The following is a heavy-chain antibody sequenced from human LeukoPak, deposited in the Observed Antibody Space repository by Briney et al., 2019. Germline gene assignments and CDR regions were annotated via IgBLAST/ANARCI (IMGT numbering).Heavy chain of an antibody. Sequence: GGSLRLSCAASGFTFSNAWMSWVRQAPGKGLEWVGRIKSKTDGGTTDYAAPVKGRFTISRDDSKNTLYLQMNSLKTEDTAVYYCTTVFDGSGSSTFDYWGQGTLVTVSS. CDR1: GFTFSNAW. J-gene: IGHJ4*02. CDR2: IKSKTDGGTT. D-gene: IGHD3-10*01. V-gene: IGHV3-15*01. CDR3: TTVFDGSGSSTFDY.